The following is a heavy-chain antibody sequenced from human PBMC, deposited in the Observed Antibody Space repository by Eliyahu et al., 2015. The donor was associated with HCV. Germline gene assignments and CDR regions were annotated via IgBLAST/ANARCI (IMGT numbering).Heavy chain of an antibody. Sequence: QLVESGGGSVQPGGSLRLSCVASGFTFXSYWMHWVRQAPGKGLVWVSRIKXDGLSTTYADPVKGRFTISRDNAKNTLYLQMNSLRAEDTAVYYCARVRWSSIWDGGFDIWGQGTMVTVSS. V-gene: IGHV3-74*03. J-gene: IGHJ3*02. CDR3: ARVRWSSIWDGGFDI. CDR2: IKXDGLST. CDR1: GFTFXSYW. D-gene: IGHD6-13*01.